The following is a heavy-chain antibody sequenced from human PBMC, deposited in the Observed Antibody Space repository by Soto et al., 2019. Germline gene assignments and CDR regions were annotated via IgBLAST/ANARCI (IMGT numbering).Heavy chain of an antibody. V-gene: IGHV1-8*01. CDR1: GYTFTSYD. D-gene: IGHD2-2*02. CDR2: MNPNSGNT. Sequence: ASVKVSCKASGYTFTSYDINWVRQATGQGLEWMGWMNPNSGNTGYAQKFQGGVTMTRNTSISTAYMELSSLRSEDTAVYYCVAGYCSSTSCYREGYYFDYWGQGTLVTVSS. CDR3: VAGYCSSTSCYREGYYFDY. J-gene: IGHJ4*02.